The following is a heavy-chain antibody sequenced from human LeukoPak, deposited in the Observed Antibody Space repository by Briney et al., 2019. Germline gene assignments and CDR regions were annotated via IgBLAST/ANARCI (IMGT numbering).Heavy chain of an antibody. Sequence: GGSLRLSCAASGFTFSSYAMSWVRQAPGKGLEWVSFIYSDNTHYSDSVKGRFTISRDNSKNTLYLQMNSLRAEDTAAYYCARRAGAYSHPYDYWGQGTLVTVSS. V-gene: IGHV3-23*05. CDR2: IYSDNT. CDR1: GFTFSSYA. J-gene: IGHJ4*02. D-gene: IGHD4/OR15-4a*01. CDR3: ARRAGAYSHPYDY.